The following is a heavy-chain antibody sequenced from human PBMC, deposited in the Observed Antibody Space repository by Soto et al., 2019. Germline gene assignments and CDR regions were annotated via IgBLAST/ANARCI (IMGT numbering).Heavy chain of an antibody. CDR2: ISSSGTTM. CDR1: GFTFSSYS. V-gene: IGHV3-48*01. D-gene: IGHD6-25*01. J-gene: IGHJ4*02. CDR3: ARGAETGYSGVDY. Sequence: EVQLVESGGGLVQPGGSLRLSCAASGFTFSSYSMNWFRQAPGKGLEWVSYISSSGTTMYYADSVKGRFTISRDSAKNSLSLQMNSLRAEDTAVYYCARGAETGYSGVDYWGQGTLVTVSS.